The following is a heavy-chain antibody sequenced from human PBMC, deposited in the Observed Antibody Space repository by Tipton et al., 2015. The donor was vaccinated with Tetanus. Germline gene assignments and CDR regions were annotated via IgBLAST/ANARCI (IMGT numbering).Heavy chain of an antibody. CDR1: GASARREKYY. J-gene: IGHJ4*02. CDR2: VSSSGAS. D-gene: IGHD5-24*01. CDR3: ARANFESSKKGPFDS. Sequence: TLSLTCFVSGASARREKYYWSWIRQPQGKGLGWLAYVSSSGASNSNYSLKSRITVSRDTSKNHFSLRLASVTAADTAVYFCARANFESSKKGPFDSWGQGTLVIVSA. V-gene: IGHV4-61*03.